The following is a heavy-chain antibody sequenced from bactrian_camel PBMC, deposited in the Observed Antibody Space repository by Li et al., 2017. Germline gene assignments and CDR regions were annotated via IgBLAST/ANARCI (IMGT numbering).Heavy chain of an antibody. CDR2: ITPGGGRI. D-gene: IGHD1*01. CDR3: VADYYGGWNYLY. Sequence: VQLVESGGGSAQAGESLRLSCTASGSTSDDSAMGWYRQAPGKEREGVAGITPGGGRIYYADPVKGRCTISIDNTGNTVYLQMSSLKPEDTAMYYCVADYYGGWNYLYWGQGTQVTVS. J-gene: IGHJ4*01. CDR1: GSTSDDSA. V-gene: IGHV3S66*01.